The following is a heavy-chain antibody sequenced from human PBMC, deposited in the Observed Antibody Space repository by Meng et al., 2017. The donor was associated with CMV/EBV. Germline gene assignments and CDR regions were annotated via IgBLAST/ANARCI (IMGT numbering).Heavy chain of an antibody. Sequence: CAAFGFTFSSYSMNWVRQAPGKGLEWVSSISSSSSYIYYADSVKGRFTISRDNAKNSLYLQMNSLRAEDTAVYYCASRPYNWNYFDYWGQGTLVTVSS. CDR1: GFTFSSYS. CDR2: ISSSSSYI. CDR3: ASRPYNWNYFDY. D-gene: IGHD1-20*01. V-gene: IGHV3-21*01. J-gene: IGHJ4*02.